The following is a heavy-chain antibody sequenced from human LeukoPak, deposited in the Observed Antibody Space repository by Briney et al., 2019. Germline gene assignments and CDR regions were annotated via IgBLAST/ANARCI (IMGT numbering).Heavy chain of an antibody. Sequence: SETLSLTCTVSGGSISSYYWSWIRQPPGKGLEWLGYIYYSGSTNYNPSLKSRVTISVDTSKNQFSLKLSSVTAADTAVYYCARYYYDSSGYFDYWGQGTLVTVSS. CDR1: GGSISSYY. CDR2: IYYSGST. J-gene: IGHJ4*02. D-gene: IGHD3-22*01. V-gene: IGHV4-59*08. CDR3: ARYYYDSSGYFDY.